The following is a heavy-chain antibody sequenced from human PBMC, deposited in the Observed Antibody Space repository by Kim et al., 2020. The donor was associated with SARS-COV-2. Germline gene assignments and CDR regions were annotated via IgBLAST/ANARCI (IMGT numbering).Heavy chain of an antibody. V-gene: IGHV3-30-3*01. CDR3: ARRNRYCSSTSCYGLGDYYYYYMDV. CDR2: ISYDGSNK. J-gene: IGHJ6*03. CDR1: GFTFSSYA. Sequence: GGSLRLSCAASGFTFSSYAMHWVRQAPGKGLEWVAVISYDGSNKYYADSVKGRFTISRDNSKNTLYLQMNSLRAEDTAVYYCARRNRYCSSTSCYGLGDYYYYYMDVWGTGTTVTVSS. D-gene: IGHD2-2*01.